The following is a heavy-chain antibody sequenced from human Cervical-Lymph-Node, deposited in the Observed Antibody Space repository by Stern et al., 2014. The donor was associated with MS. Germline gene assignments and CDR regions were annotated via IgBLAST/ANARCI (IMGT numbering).Heavy chain of an antibody. CDR1: GATFSTNG. Sequence: VQLVQSGAEVKKPGSSGKVSCKVSGATFSTNGISWGRQGPGQGIEWMGSIVPIFEKSNYAQKFRGRVSITADESTNTAYMELTSLTSEDTGVYYCAREHHGGNFAAWGQGTLVTVSS. CDR3: AREHHGGNFAA. V-gene: IGHV1-69*01. J-gene: IGHJ5*02. D-gene: IGHD4-23*01. CDR2: IVPIFEKS.